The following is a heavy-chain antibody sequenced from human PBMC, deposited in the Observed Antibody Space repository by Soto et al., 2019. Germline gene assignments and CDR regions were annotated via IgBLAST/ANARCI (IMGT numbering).Heavy chain of an antibody. Sequence: PGGSLRLSCTASGFTFSSYGMHWVRQAPGKGLEWVAVIWYDGINKYYADSVKGRFTISRDNSKNTLYLQMNSLRAEDTAVYYCARVPEVYEWGPYYYYGMDVWGQGTTVTVSS. CDR1: GFTFSSYG. CDR2: IWYDGINK. CDR3: ARVPEVYEWGPYYYYGMDV. D-gene: IGHD1-26*01. J-gene: IGHJ6*02. V-gene: IGHV3-33*01.